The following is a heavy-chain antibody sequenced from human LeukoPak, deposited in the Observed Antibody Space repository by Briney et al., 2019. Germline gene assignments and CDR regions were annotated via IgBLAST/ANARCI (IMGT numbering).Heavy chain of an antibody. CDR2: IYTSGST. J-gene: IGHJ4*02. CDR3: AIASVHEFSQSPYFDY. Sequence: KPSETLSLTCTVPGGSISSYYWSWIRQPAGKGLEWIGRIYTSGSTNYNPSLKSRVTMSVDTSKNQFSLKLSSVTAADTAVYYCAIASVHEFSQSPYFDYCGQGTLVTVSS. D-gene: IGHD1-1*01. CDR1: GGSISSYY. V-gene: IGHV4-4*07.